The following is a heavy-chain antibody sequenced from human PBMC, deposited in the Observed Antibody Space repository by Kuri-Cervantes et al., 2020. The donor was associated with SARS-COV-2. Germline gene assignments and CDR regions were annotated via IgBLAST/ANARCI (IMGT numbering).Heavy chain of an antibody. J-gene: IGHJ3*02. D-gene: IGHD3-3*01. CDR3: ARTGVRFLEWLSXEADAFDI. CDR2: ISAYNGNT. V-gene: IGHV1-18*01. CDR1: GYTFTSYG. Sequence: ASVKVSCKASGYTFTSYGISWVRQAPGQGLEWMGWISAYNGNTNYAQKLQGRVTMTTDTSTSTAYMELRSLRSDDTAVYYCARTGVRFLEWLSXEADAFDIWGQGTMVTVSS.